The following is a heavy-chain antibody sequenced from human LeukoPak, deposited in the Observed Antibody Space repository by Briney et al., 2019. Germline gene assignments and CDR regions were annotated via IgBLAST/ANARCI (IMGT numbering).Heavy chain of an antibody. D-gene: IGHD3-22*01. CDR1: GFTFSNYN. J-gene: IGHJ4*02. CDR2: IRSSTTYV. CDR3: ARDSLTMIVGRQKRGLDY. Sequence: KSGGSLRLSCAASGFTFSNYNMNWVRQAPGKGLEWVSSIRSSTTYVYYADSAKGRFTISRGNAKNSLYLQMNSLRAEDTAVYYCARDSLTMIVGRQKRGLDYWGQGTLVTVSS. V-gene: IGHV3-21*01.